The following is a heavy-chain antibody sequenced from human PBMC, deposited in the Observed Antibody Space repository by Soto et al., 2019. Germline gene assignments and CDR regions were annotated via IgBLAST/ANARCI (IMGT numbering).Heavy chain of an antibody. CDR2: ISYDGSNK. J-gene: IGHJ6*02. V-gene: IGHV3-30-3*01. Sequence: GGSLRLSCAASGFTFSSYAMHWVRQAPGKGLEWVAVISYDGSNKYYADSVKGRFTISRDNSKNTLYLQMNSLRAEDTAVYYCARGEYYDIRGPYYYYGMDVWGQGTTVTVSS. D-gene: IGHD3-9*01. CDR1: GFTFSSYA. CDR3: ARGEYYDIRGPYYYYGMDV.